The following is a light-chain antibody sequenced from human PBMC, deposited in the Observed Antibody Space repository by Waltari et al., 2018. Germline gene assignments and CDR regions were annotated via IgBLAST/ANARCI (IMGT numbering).Light chain of an antibody. CDR1: QSVLYISNNKNY. CDR2: WAS. J-gene: IGKJ1*01. CDR3: QQYYSTPPT. V-gene: IGKV4-1*01. Sequence: DIVMTQSPDSLAVSLGERATINCKSSQSVLYISNNKNYLAWYQQKPGQPPKLLIYWASTRESGVPDRFSGSGSGTDFTLTIGSLQAEDVAVYYCQQYYSTPPTFGQGTKVEIK.